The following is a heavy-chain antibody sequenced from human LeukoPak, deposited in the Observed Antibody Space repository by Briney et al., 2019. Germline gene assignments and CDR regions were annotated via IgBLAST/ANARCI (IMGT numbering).Heavy chain of an antibody. CDR3: ARESTRSHMYYYDSSGYWGFGAFDI. J-gene: IGHJ3*02. V-gene: IGHV3-7*01. CDR1: GGSFSSYY. Sequence: ETLSLTCAVYGGSFSSYYWSCIRQSPGKGLEWVANIKQDGSEKYYVGSVKGRFTVSRDDSKNTLYLQMNSLRAEDTAVCYCARESTRSHMYYYDSSGYWGFGAFDIWGQGTMVTVSS. CDR2: IKQDGSEK. D-gene: IGHD3-22*01.